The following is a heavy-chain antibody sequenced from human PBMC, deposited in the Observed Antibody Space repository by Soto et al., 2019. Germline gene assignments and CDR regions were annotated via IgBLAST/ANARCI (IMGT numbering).Heavy chain of an antibody. CDR2: IRSKADNYAT. J-gene: IGHJ4*02. CDR3: AKDLVVVVAATFDY. Sequence: GSLRLSCAASGFTFSGSVIHWVRQASGRGLEWVGRIRSKADNYATLYTASLKGRFTISRDDSKNTAYLQMNSLKTEDTAVYNCAKDLVVVVAATFDYWGQGT. D-gene: IGHD2-15*01. V-gene: IGHV3-73*01. CDR1: GFTFSGSV.